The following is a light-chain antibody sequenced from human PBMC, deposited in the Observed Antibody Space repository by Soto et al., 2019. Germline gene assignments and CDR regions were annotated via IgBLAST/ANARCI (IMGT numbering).Light chain of an antibody. Sequence: IQMTQSPSSLSASVGDRVTITCRASQGISTYLNWYQQTPGKAPKLLIHAASSLHRGVPSRFSGGSYGTEFTLIISSLQPEDFATYYCQQSYTMAPNTFGQGTKLEIK. CDR2: AAS. J-gene: IGKJ2*01. CDR3: QQSYTMAPNT. CDR1: QGISTY. V-gene: IGKV1-39*01.